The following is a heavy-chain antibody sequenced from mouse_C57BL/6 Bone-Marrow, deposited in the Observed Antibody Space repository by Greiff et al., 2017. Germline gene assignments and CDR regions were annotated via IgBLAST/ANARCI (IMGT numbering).Heavy chain of an antibody. Sequence: EVHLVESGGDLVKPGGSLKLSCAASGFTFSSYGMSWVRQTPDKRLEWVATISSGGSYTYYPDSVKGRFTISRDNATNTLYLQMSSLKSEDTAMYYCARHDGYFWYFDVWGTGTTVTVSS. J-gene: IGHJ1*03. CDR3: ARHDGYFWYFDV. V-gene: IGHV5-6*01. D-gene: IGHD2-3*01. CDR1: GFTFSSYG. CDR2: ISSGGSYT.